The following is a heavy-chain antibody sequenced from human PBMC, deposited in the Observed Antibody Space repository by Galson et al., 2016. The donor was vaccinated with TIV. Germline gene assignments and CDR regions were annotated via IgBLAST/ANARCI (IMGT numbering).Heavy chain of an antibody. V-gene: IGHV4-59*01. CDR1: GGSLSIFY. J-gene: IGHJ6*03. D-gene: IGHD2-15*01. Sequence: ETLSLTCTVSGGSLSIFYWSWIRQSPGKGLEWIGYIYDSGSTNYNPSLKSRVTISIDTSKNHFTLELRSATAADTAVYYCARVRRPADTSFYDYYYMDVWGKGTTVTVSS. CDR2: IYDSGST. CDR3: ARVRRPADTSFYDYYYMDV.